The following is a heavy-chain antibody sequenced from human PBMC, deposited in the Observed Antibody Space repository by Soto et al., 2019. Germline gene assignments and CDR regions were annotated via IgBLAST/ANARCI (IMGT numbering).Heavy chain of an antibody. Sequence: SETLSLTCTVTGDSISSRSYYWGWIRQPPGKGLEWIGSIYYSGSTYNNPSLRSRVSMSIDTSKDQFSLKLKSVTAADTALYFCARQRTSVVTKAYFAVWGPGYLVTV. J-gene: IGHJ4*02. CDR2: IYYSGST. D-gene: IGHD2-21*02. CDR3: ARQRTSVVTKAYFAV. CDR1: GDSISSRSYY. V-gene: IGHV4-39*01.